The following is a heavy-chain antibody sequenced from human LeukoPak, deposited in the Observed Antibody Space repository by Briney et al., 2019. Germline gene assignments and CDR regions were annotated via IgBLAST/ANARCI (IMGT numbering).Heavy chain of an antibody. CDR2: ISYDGSNK. Sequence: GGSLRLSCAASGFTFSRYSMHWVRQAPGKGLEWVALISYDGSNKYYADSVKGRFTIPRDNSKNTLYLQMNSLRAEDTAVYYCARDGAIMIVVVNYYFDFWGQGSLVTVSS. CDR3: ARDGAIMIVVVNYYFDF. D-gene: IGHD3-22*01. V-gene: IGHV3-30*04. CDR1: GFTFSRYS. J-gene: IGHJ4*02.